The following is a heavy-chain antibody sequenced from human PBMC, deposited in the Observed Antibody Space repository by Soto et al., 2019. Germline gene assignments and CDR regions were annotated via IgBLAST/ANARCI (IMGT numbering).Heavy chain of an antibody. CDR3: ARVDIDPGRYSGYDD. CDR1: GYTFTSYA. D-gene: IGHD5-12*01. J-gene: IGHJ4*02. V-gene: IGHV1-3*01. Sequence: ASVKVSCKASGYTFTSYAMHWVRQAPGQRLEWMGWINAGNGNTKYSQKFQGRVTITRDTSASTAYMELSSLRSEDTAVYYCARVDIDPGRYSGYDDWGQGTLVTVSS. CDR2: INAGNGNT.